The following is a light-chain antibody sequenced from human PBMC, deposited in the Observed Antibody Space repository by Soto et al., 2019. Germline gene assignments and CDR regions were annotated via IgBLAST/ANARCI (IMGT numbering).Light chain of an antibody. Sequence: ESVFTQAPGALSFSPGKRATLSSRASQSISSSYLAWYQQRPGQAPRLLIYGASSRATGIPDRFSGSGSGTEFTLTISRLEPEDSAVYYSQQYGATPKTFGQGTKVDIK. J-gene: IGKJ1*01. CDR2: GAS. CDR1: QSISSSY. CDR3: QQYGATPKT. V-gene: IGKV3-20*01.